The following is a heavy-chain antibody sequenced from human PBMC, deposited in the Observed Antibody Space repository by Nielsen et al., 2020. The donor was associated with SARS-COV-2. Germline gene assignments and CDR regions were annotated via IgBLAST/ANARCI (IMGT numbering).Heavy chain of an antibody. Sequence: SLKISCAASGFTFSDYYMSWIRQAPGKGLEWVSYISSSSSYTNYADSVKGRFTISRDNAKNSLYLQMNSLRAEDTAVYYCASGSYSYGKYYFDYWGQGTLVTVSS. D-gene: IGHD5-18*01. CDR1: GFTFSDYY. V-gene: IGHV3-11*06. J-gene: IGHJ4*02. CDR3: ASGSYSYGKYYFDY. CDR2: ISSSSSYT.